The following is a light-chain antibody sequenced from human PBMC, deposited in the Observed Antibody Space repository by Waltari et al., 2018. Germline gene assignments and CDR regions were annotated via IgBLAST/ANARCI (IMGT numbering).Light chain of an antibody. Sequence: DIVMTQSPDSLAVSLGERATMICKSSQSILYSSYNDKNFLAWYQHKPGQSPRLPIYWASTRQSGVPDRFSGSGSGTDFTLTISSLQAEDVAVYYCQQYYSTPFTFGPGTKVDVK. CDR3: QQYYSTPFT. V-gene: IGKV4-1*01. CDR2: WAS. J-gene: IGKJ3*01. CDR1: QSILYSSYNDKNF.